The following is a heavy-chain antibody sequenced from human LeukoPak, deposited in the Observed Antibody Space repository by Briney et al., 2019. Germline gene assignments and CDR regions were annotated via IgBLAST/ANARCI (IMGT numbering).Heavy chain of an antibody. J-gene: IGHJ5*02. D-gene: IGHD3-9*01. Sequence: SETLSLTCTVSGGSISSSSYYWGWIRQPPGKGLEWIGSIYYSGSTYYNPSLKSRVTISVDTSKNQFSLKLSSVTAADTAVYYCARHEYYDILTGYTPGGRFDPWGQGTLVTVSS. CDR1: GGSISSSSYY. CDR3: ARHEYYDILTGYTPGGRFDP. CDR2: IYYSGST. V-gene: IGHV4-39*01.